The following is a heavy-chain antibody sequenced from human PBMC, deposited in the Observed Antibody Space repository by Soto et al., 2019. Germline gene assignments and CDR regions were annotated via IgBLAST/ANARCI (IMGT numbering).Heavy chain of an antibody. CDR3: ARSTPPTYYYDSSGYSFDY. Sequence: SGAEVKKPGASVKVSCKASGYTFTSYGISWVRQAPGQGLEWMGWISAYNGNTNYAQKLQGRVTMTTDTSTSTAYMELRSLRSDDTAVYYCARSTPPTYYYDSSGYSFDYWGQGTLVTVSS. J-gene: IGHJ4*02. CDR2: ISAYNGNT. V-gene: IGHV1-18*01. CDR1: GYTFTSYG. D-gene: IGHD3-22*01.